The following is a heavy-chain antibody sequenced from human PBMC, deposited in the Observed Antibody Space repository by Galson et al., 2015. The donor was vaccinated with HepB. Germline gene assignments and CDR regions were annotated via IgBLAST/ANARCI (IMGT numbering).Heavy chain of an antibody. CDR3: AKDGIMVANNPYHFHY. J-gene: IGHJ4*02. D-gene: IGHD2-15*01. Sequence: SLRLSCAASGFSFTRYAMTWVRQAPGKGLEWVSSITSSGGHSYYPDSVKGRFTVSRDNSKNTLLLQLNSLRAEDTAMYFCAKDGIMVANNPYHFHYWGQGTLVTVSS. V-gene: IGHV3-23*01. CDR1: GFSFTRYA. CDR2: ITSSGGHS.